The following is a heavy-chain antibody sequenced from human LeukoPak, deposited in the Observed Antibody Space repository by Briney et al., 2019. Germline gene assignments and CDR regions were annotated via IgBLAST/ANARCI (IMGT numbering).Heavy chain of an antibody. CDR3: ARDRDGVIDP. Sequence: GGSLRLSCAASGFAVSSNYMSWVRQAPGKGLEWVSVIYSGGSTYYADSVKGRFTISRDNSKNTLYLQMNSLRAEDTAVYYCARDRDGVIDPWGQGTLVTVSS. D-gene: IGHD2-8*01. CDR1: GFAVSSNY. V-gene: IGHV3-53*01. J-gene: IGHJ5*02. CDR2: IYSGGST.